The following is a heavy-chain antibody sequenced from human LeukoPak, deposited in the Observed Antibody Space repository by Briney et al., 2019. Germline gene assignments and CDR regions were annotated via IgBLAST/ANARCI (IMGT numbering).Heavy chain of an antibody. V-gene: IGHV3-9*01. D-gene: IGHD5-18*01. CDR3: AKAPGYSYGYLYFDL. CDR1: GFTFDDYA. J-gene: IGHJ2*01. CDR2: ISWNSGSI. Sequence: PGGSLRLSCAASGFTFDDYAMHWVRQAPGKGLEWVSGISWNSGSIGYADSVKGRFTISRDNAKNSLYLQMNSLRAEDTALYYCAKAPGYSYGYLYFDLWGRGTLVTVSS.